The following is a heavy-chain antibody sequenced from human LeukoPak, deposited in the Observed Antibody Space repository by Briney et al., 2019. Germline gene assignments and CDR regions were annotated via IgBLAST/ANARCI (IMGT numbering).Heavy chain of an antibody. Sequence: EPGGSLRLSCAASGFTFSSYGMHWVRQAPGKGLEGVAFIRYDGSNKYYADSVKGRFTISRDNSKNTLYLQMNSLRAEDTAVYYCAKDGAAAAGTTVKTNGYDYWGQGTLVTVSS. CDR3: AKDGAAAAGTTVKTNGYDY. CDR2: IRYDGSNK. J-gene: IGHJ4*02. D-gene: IGHD6-13*01. V-gene: IGHV3-30*02. CDR1: GFTFSSYG.